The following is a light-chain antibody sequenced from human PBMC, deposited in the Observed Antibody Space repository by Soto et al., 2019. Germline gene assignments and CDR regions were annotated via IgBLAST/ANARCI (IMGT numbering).Light chain of an antibody. J-gene: IGLJ3*02. CDR1: SSNIGSNI. CDR2: DID. CDR3: ATWDDSLNAWV. V-gene: IGLV1-44*01. Sequence: QSVLTQPPSTSGTPGQRVTISCSGSSSNIGSNIVNWYQQLPGTAPKLLIYDIDQRPPGVPDRFSGSKSGTSASLAISGLQSEDEADYYCATWDDSLNAWVFGGGTKLTVL.